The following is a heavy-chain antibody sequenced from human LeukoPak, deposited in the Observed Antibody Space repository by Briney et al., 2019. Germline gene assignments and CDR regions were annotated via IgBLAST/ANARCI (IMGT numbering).Heavy chain of an antibody. CDR2: IIPIFGTA. D-gene: IGHD6-13*01. Sequence: ASVKVSCKASGGTFSSYAFSWVRQAPGQGLEWMGGIIPIFGTANYAQKVQGRVTMTTDTSTSTGYMELRSLRSDDTAVYYCARVAATIYWYYGMDVWGQGTTVTVPS. CDR3: ARVAATIYWYYGMDV. CDR1: GGTFSSYA. V-gene: IGHV1-69*05. J-gene: IGHJ6*02.